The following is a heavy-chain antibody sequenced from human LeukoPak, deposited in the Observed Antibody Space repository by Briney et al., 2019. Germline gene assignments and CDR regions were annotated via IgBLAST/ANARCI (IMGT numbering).Heavy chain of an antibody. CDR3: ARGFEVIADSSGYDY. CDR2: IHSDGSST. J-gene: IGHJ4*02. V-gene: IGHV3-74*01. Sequence: GGSLRLSCAASGFTFSSTWMHWFRQAPGKGLVWVSRIHSDGSSTIYADSVKGRFTISRDNAKNTLYLQMNSLRAEDTAVYYCARGFEVIADSSGYDYWGQGILVIVSS. CDR1: GFTFSSTW. D-gene: IGHD3-22*01.